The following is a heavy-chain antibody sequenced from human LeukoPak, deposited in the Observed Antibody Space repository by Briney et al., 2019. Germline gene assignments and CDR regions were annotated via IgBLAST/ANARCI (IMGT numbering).Heavy chain of an antibody. J-gene: IGHJ4*02. Sequence: ASVKVSCKASGYTFTSYGISWVRQAPGQGLEWMGWIIPYNGATNYAQKFQGRVTMTTDTSTSTAYMELRSLRSDDTAVYYCARDRRSGPSYFDHWGQGTVALVSS. D-gene: IGHD6-25*01. CDR1: GYTFTSYG. V-gene: IGHV1-18*01. CDR3: ARDRRSGPSYFDH. CDR2: IIPYNGAT.